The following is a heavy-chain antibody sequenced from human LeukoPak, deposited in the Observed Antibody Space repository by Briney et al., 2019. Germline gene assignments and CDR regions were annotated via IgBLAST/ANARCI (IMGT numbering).Heavy chain of an antibody. D-gene: IGHD6-19*01. J-gene: IGHJ5*02. CDR2: IIPILGIA. Sequence: SVKVSCKASGGTFSSYAISWVRQAPGQGLEWMGRIIPILGIANYAQKFQGRVTIAADKSTSTAYMELSSLRSEDTAVYYCASGAVAGINWFDPWGQGTLVTVSS. CDR3: ASGAVAGINWFDP. V-gene: IGHV1-69*04. CDR1: GGTFSSYA.